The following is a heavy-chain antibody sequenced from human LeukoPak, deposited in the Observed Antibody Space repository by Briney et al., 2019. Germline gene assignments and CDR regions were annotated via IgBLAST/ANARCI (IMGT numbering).Heavy chain of an antibody. CDR3: ARDRGACSGGSCYRFGKRIGLDL. D-gene: IGHD2-15*01. V-gene: IGHV4-4*07. Sequence: PSETLSLTCAVSGGSISSYYWSWIRQPAGRGLEWIGRIHTSGSTNYNPSLKSRVTMSGDTSKNLFSLRLTSVTAADTAIYYCARDRGACSGGSCYRFGKRIGLDLWGRGTLVTVSS. CDR2: IHTSGST. J-gene: IGHJ2*01. CDR1: GGSISSYY.